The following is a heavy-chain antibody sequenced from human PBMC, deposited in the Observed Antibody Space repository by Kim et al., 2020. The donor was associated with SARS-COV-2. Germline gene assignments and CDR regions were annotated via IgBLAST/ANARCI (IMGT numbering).Heavy chain of an antibody. Sequence: GESLKISCKGSGYSFTSYWISWVRQMPGKGLEWMGRIDPSDSYTNYSPSFQGHVTISADKSISTAYLQWSSLKASDTAMYYCARLPDILTGRDIYGMDVWGQRTTLTVSS. J-gene: IGHJ6*02. CDR3: ARLPDILTGRDIYGMDV. CDR2: IDPSDSYT. V-gene: IGHV5-10-1*01. CDR1: GYSFTSYW. D-gene: IGHD3-9*01.